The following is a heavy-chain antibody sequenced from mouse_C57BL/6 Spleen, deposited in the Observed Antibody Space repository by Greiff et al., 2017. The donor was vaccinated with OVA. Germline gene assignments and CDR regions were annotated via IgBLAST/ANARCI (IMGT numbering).Heavy chain of an antibody. CDR3: ARQDDGYFPSYAMDY. D-gene: IGHD2-3*01. CDR2: IDPSDSYT. J-gene: IGHJ4*01. V-gene: IGHV1-59*01. Sequence: QVQLQQPGAELVRPGTSVKLSCKASGYTFTSYWMHWVKQRPGQGLEWIGVIDPSDSYTNYNQKFKGKATLTVDTASSTAYMQLSSLTSEDSAVYYCARQDDGYFPSYAMDYWGQGTSVTVSS. CDR1: GYTFTSYW.